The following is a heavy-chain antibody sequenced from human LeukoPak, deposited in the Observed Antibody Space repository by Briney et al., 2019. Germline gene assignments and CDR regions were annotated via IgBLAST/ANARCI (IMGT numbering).Heavy chain of an antibody. CDR2: IFRSGST. CDR1: GYSITSGYY. J-gene: IGHJ4*01. CDR3: AGDIHDYGDY. Sequence: PSDTLSLTCAVSGYSITSGYYWAWIRQPPGKGLEWIGSIFRSGSTYYNPSLKSQVTISVDTSKNQFSLKVRSVTAADTAVYYCAGDIHDYGDYWGLGTLVTVSS. V-gene: IGHV4-38-2*02.